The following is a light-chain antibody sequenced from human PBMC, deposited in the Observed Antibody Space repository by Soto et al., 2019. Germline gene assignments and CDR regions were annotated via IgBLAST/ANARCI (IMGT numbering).Light chain of an antibody. V-gene: IGKV3-11*01. J-gene: IGKJ2*01. CDR2: DAS. CDR3: QQYGSSMYT. CDR1: QSIRTS. Sequence: EVVLTQSPATLSLSPGERATLSCRASQSIRTSLAWYQQKPGQAPRLVIFDASNRANGVPARFGGSGSGTDFTLTINSLEPEDFAMYYCQQYGSSMYTFGLGTKLEI.